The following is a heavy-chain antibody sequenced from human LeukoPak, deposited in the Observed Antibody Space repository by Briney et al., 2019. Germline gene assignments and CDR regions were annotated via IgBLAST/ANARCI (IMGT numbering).Heavy chain of an antibody. J-gene: IGHJ4*02. CDR2: ISAYNGNT. D-gene: IGHD3/OR15-3a*01. CDR3: ARDGRFLDWLLPQFDY. Sequence: ASVKVSCKASGYTFTSYGISWVRQAPGQGLEWVGWISAYNGNTNYAQKLQGRVTMTTETSTSTAYMELRSLTSDDTAVYYCARDGRFLDWLLPQFDYWGQGTLVTVSS. V-gene: IGHV1-18*01. CDR1: GYTFTSYG.